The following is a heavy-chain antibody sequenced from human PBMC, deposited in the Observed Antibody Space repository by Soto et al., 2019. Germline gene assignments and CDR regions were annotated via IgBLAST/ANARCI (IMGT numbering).Heavy chain of an antibody. D-gene: IGHD5-12*01. CDR1: GFTFSSYW. Sequence: PGGSLRLSCAASGFTFSSYWMHWVRQAPGKGLVWVSRINSDGSSTSYADSVKGRFTISRDNAKNTLYLQMNSLRAEDTAVYYCASGRFSGYDFDYWGQGTLVTVSS. J-gene: IGHJ4*02. CDR3: ASGRFSGYDFDY. CDR2: INSDGSST. V-gene: IGHV3-74*01.